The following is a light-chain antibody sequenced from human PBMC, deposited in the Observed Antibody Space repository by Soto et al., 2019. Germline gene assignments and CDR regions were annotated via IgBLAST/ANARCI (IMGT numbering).Light chain of an antibody. Sequence: QSALTQPASVSGSPGQSITISRTGTSSDVGAYNYVSWYQQHPGKAPKLMIYDVTDRPSGVSNRFSASKSGSTASLTISGLRAEDEADYYCSSFTSNSILVFGGGTKVTVL. CDR3: SSFTSNSILV. CDR1: SSDVGAYNY. J-gene: IGLJ2*01. CDR2: DVT. V-gene: IGLV2-14*03.